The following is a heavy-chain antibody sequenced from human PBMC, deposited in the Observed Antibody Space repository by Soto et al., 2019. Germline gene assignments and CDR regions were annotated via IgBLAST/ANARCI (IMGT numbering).Heavy chain of an antibody. CDR3: ARHVSVSGYEYSSDH. Sequence: SETLSLTCTVSSDSISSYYWIWVRQPPGKGLEWIGEIYHTGSTNYNPSLKSRVTISVDTSKNQFSLKLSSVTAADTAVYYCARHVSVSGYEYSSDHWGQGTLVTLSS. CDR2: IYHTGST. J-gene: IGHJ4*02. D-gene: IGHD5-12*01. CDR1: SDSISSYY. V-gene: IGHV4-59*08.